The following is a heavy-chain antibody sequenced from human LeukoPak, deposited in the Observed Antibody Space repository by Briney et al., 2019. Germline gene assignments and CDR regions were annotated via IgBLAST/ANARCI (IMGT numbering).Heavy chain of an antibody. CDR1: GFTFSSYS. CDR3: AREDCSGGSCYGY. J-gene: IGHJ4*02. D-gene: IGHD2-15*01. Sequence: GGSLRLSCAAFGFTFSSYSMNWVRQAPGKGLEWVSSISSSSSYIYYADSVKGRFTISRDNAKNSLYLQMNSLRAEDTAVYYCAREDCSGGSCYGYWGQGTLVIVSS. CDR2: ISSSSSYI. V-gene: IGHV3-21*01.